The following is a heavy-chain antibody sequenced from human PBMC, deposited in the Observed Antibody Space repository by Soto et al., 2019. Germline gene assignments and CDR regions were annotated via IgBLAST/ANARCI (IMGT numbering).Heavy chain of an antibody. Sequence: EVQLVESGGGLVQPSRSLRLSCAASGFTFDDYAMHWVRQAPGKGLEWVSGISWNSGSIGYADSVKGRFTISRDNAKNSLYLQMNSLRAEDTALYYCAKDMRQLARSLVYWGQGTLVTVSS. D-gene: IGHD6-6*01. CDR2: ISWNSGSI. CDR3: AKDMRQLARSLVY. J-gene: IGHJ4*02. V-gene: IGHV3-9*01. CDR1: GFTFDDYA.